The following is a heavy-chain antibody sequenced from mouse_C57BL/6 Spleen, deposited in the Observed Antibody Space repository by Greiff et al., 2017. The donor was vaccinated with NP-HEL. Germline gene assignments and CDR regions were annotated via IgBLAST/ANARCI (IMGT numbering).Heavy chain of an antibody. CDR3: ARGGGYYYYYAMDY. CDR2: IYPGDGDT. J-gene: IGHJ4*01. V-gene: IGHV1-80*01. CDR1: GYAFSSYW. D-gene: IGHD2-3*01. Sequence: VQLQHSGAELVKPGASVKLSCKASGYAFSSYWMNWVKQRPGKGLEWIGQIYPGDGDTNYNGKFKGKATLTADKSSSTAYMQLSSLTSEDSAVYFCARGGGYYYYYAMDYWGQGTSVTVSS.